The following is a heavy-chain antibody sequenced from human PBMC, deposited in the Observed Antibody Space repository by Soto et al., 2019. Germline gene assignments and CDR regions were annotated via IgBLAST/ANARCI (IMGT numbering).Heavy chain of an antibody. D-gene: IGHD2-15*01. J-gene: IGHJ4*02. CDR2: ISYDGSNK. V-gene: IGHV3-30*18. Sequence: QVQLVESGGGVVQPGRSLGLSCAASGFTFSSYGMHWVRQAPGKGLEWVAVISYDGSNKYYADSVKGRFTISRDNSKNTLYLQMNSLRAEDTAVYYCAKETYSGPLDYWGQGTLVTVSS. CDR1: GFTFSSYG. CDR3: AKETYSGPLDY.